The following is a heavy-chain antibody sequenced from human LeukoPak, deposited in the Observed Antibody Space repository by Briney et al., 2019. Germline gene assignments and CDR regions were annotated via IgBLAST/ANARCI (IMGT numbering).Heavy chain of an antibody. V-gene: IGHV3-9*01. CDR2: ISWNSGSI. D-gene: IGHD3-10*01. CDR1: GFTFDDYA. CDR3: ARAAYGSGVIYYYFYMDV. Sequence: GGSLRLSCAASGFTFDDYAMHWVRQAPGKGLEWVSGISWNSGSIGYADSVKGRFTISRDNAKNSLYLQMNSLRAEDTALYYCARAAYGSGVIYYYFYMDVWGKGTTVTISS. J-gene: IGHJ6*03.